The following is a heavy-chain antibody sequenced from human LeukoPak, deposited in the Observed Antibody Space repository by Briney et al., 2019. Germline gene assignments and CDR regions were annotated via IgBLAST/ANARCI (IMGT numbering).Heavy chain of an antibody. Sequence: GASVKVSCKASGYSFTGHYMHWVQQAPGQGLEWMGWINPKSGGTNYQGRVTMTRDTSISTAYMDMSSLRSDDTAVYYCARDNSGGSTWWFDPWGQGTLVTVSS. D-gene: IGHD2-15*01. CDR2: INPKSGGT. V-gene: IGHV1-2*02. CDR3: ARDNSGGSTWWFDP. CDR1: GYSFTGHY. J-gene: IGHJ5*02.